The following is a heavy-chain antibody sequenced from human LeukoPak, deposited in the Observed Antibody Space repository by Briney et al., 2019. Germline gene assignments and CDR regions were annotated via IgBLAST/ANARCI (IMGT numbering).Heavy chain of an antibody. CDR1: GGSISTSNYY. V-gene: IGHV4-39*01. Sequence: SETLSLTCTVSGGSISTSNYYWGWIRQPPGKGLEWIGNIFYSGSTYYSPSLKSRVTISVDTSKNQFSLKLSSVTAADTAVYYCARHANILTGYYPDNWFDPWGQGTLVTVSS. D-gene: IGHD3-9*01. J-gene: IGHJ5*02. CDR2: IFYSGST. CDR3: ARHANILTGYYPDNWFDP.